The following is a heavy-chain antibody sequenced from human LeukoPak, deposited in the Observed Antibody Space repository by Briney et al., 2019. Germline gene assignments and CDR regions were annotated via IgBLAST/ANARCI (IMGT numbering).Heavy chain of an antibody. Sequence: ASVKVPCKASGYTFTGYFIHWVRQAPGQGLEWMGWINPNSGDTNYAQKFQGRVTMTRDTSTSTAYMELSRLRSDDTAVYYCARDERYDSSGYPFDYWGQGTLVTVSS. CDR2: INPNSGDT. J-gene: IGHJ4*02. V-gene: IGHV1-2*02. CDR1: GYTFTGYF. D-gene: IGHD3-22*01. CDR3: ARDERYDSSGYPFDY.